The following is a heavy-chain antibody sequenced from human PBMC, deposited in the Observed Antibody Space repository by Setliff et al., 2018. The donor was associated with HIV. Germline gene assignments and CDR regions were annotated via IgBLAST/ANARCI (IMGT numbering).Heavy chain of an antibody. CDR1: GGSISSNSYY. D-gene: IGHD6-19*01. CDR2: VYYTGST. J-gene: IGHJ4*02. CDR3: ARERQWLERDYFDY. Sequence: PSETLSLTCTVSGGSISSNSYYWGWIRQPPGKRLEWIGSVYYTGSTNYNPSLQSRVTISVDTSKNQFSLKLSSVTAADTAVYYCARERQWLERDYFDYWGQGTLVTVSS. V-gene: IGHV4-39*07.